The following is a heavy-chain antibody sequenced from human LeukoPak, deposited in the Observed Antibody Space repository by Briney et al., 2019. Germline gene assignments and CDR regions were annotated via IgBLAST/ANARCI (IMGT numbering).Heavy chain of an antibody. V-gene: IGHV2-5*01. J-gene: IGHJ1*01. Sequence: SGPTLVKPPQTLTLTCTFSGFSLRTSGVGVGWIRQPPGKALEWLALIYWNDDKRYSPSLKSRLTITKDTSKNQVVLTMTNMDPVDTATYYCAQEPPAAQYFQHWGQGTPVTVSS. CDR1: GFSLRTSGVG. CDR2: IYWNDDK. CDR3: AQEPPAAQYFQH. D-gene: IGHD2-2*01.